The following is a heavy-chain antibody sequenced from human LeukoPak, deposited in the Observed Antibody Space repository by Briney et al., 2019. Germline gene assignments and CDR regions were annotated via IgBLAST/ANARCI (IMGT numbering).Heavy chain of an antibody. J-gene: IGHJ4*02. CDR1: GGTFSSYE. D-gene: IGHD2-2*01. CDR2: IIPMFGTA. V-gene: IGHV1-69*05. CDR3: ASGTTDIVVVPATLRNYYFDY. Sequence: SVKVSCKASGGTFSSYEISWARQAPGQGLEWMGGIIPMFGTAKYAQKFQGRVTITTDKSTSTAYMELSSLRSEDTAVYYCASGTTDIVVVPATLRNYYFDYWGQGTLVTVSS.